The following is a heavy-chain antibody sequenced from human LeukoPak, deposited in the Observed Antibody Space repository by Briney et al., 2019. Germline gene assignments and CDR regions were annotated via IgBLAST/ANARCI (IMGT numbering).Heavy chain of an antibody. CDR3: ASWGRIVGATFYYYYGMDV. CDR2: IIPILGIA. J-gene: IGHJ6*02. CDR1: GSTFSSYA. V-gene: IGHV1-69*04. D-gene: IGHD1-26*01. Sequence: SVKVSCKASGSTFSSYAISWVRQAPGQGLEWMGRIIPILGIANYAQKFQGRVTITADKSTSTAYMELSSLRSEDTAVYYCASWGRIVGATFYYYYGMDVWGQGTTVTVSS.